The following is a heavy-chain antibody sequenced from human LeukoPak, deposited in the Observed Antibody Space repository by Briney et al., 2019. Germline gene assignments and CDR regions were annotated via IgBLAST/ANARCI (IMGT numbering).Heavy chain of an antibody. CDR3: AREGDIVVVVAALDY. J-gene: IGHJ4*02. V-gene: IGHV3-30*03. CDR1: GFTFSSYW. Sequence: GGSLRLSCAASGFTFSSYWMHWVRQAPGKGLEWVAVISYDGSNKYYADSVKGRFTISRDNSKNTLYLQVNSLRAEDTAVYYCAREGDIVVVVAALDYWGQGTLVTVSS. CDR2: ISYDGSNK. D-gene: IGHD2-15*01.